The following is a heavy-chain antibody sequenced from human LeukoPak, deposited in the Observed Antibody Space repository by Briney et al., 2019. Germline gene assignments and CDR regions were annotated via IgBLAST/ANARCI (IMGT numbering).Heavy chain of an antibody. CDR2: INHSGRT. V-gene: IGHV4-34*01. CDR3: ASSIASFLFDY. J-gene: IGHJ4*02. CDR1: GGSFSGYY. Sequence: KPSETLSLTCAVYGGSFSGYYWSWMRQPPGKGLEWIGEINHSGRTNYNPSLKSPVTISLDTSQNHFSLKMSSATTGDHGLYLCASSIASFLFDYWGQGTLVTVSS. D-gene: IGHD2-21*01.